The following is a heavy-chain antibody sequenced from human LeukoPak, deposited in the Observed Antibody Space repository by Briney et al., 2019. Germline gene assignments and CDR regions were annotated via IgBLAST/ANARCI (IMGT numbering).Heavy chain of an antibody. CDR2: IYYSGST. CDR1: GFTFSSYS. Sequence: PGGSLRLSCAASGFTFSSYSMNWVRQAPGKGLEWIGYIYYSGSTNYNPSLKSRVTISVDTSKNQFSLKLSSVTAADTAVYYCARLVIRGFYYYYYMDVWGKGTTVTVSS. J-gene: IGHJ6*03. CDR3: ARLVIRGFYYYYYMDV. V-gene: IGHV4-59*01. D-gene: IGHD3-10*01.